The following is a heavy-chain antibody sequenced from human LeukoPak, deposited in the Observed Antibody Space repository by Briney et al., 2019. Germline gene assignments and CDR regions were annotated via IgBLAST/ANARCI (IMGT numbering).Heavy chain of an antibody. CDR3: ARGSLYDFWSGYQGYYYGMDV. D-gene: IGHD3-3*01. Sequence: ASVKVSCKASGYTFPSYDINWVRQATGQGLEWMGWMNPNSGNTGYAQKFQGRVTMTRNTSISTAYMELSSLRSEDTAVYYCARGSLYDFWSGYQGYYYGMDVWGQGTTVTVSS. CDR1: GYTFPSYD. V-gene: IGHV1-8*01. J-gene: IGHJ6*02. CDR2: MNPNSGNT.